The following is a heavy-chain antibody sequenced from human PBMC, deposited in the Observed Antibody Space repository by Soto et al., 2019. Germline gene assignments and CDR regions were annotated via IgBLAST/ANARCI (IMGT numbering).Heavy chain of an antibody. D-gene: IGHD6-19*01. J-gene: IGHJ6*02. V-gene: IGHV1-18*01. CDR3: ARDSSGWYVDYYYYGMDV. CDR1: GYTFTSYG. Sequence: QVQLVQSGAEVKKPGASVKVSCKASGYTFTSYGISWVRQAPGQGLEWVGWISAYNGNTNYAQKLQGRVTMTTDTSTSTAYMELRSLRSDDTAVYYCARDSSGWYVDYYYYGMDVWGQGTTVTVSS. CDR2: ISAYNGNT.